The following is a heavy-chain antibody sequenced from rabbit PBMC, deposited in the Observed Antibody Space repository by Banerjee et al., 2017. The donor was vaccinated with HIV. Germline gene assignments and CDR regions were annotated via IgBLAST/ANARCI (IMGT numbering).Heavy chain of an antibody. CDR2: IYTSSGST. CDR1: GFDLSSYYY. CDR3: ARDDGIGDYGGDLDP. J-gene: IGHJ2*01. D-gene: IGHD2-1*01. Sequence: QSLEESGGGLVKPEGSLTLTCKASGFDLSSYYYMCWVRQAPGKGLELIACIYTSSGSTWYASWAKGRFTISKTSSTTVTLQMTSLTAADTATYFCARDDGIGDYGGDLDPWGPGTLVTVS. V-gene: IGHV1S40*01.